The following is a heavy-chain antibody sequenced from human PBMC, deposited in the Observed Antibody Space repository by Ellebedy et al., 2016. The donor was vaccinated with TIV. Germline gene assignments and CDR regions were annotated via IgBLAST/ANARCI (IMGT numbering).Heavy chain of an antibody. CDR2: IIPIFGTA. V-gene: IGHV1-69*13. D-gene: IGHD3-22*01. CDR1: GGTFSSYA. Sequence: SVKVSXXASGGTFSSYAISWVRQAPGQGLEWMGGIIPIFGTANYAQKFQGRVTITADESTSTAYMELSSLRSEDTAVYYCARGDYYDSSGYYTLWYWGQGTLVTVSS. CDR3: ARGDYYDSSGYYTLWY. J-gene: IGHJ4*02.